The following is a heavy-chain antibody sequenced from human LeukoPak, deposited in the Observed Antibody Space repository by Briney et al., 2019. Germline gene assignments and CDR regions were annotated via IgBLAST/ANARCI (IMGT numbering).Heavy chain of an antibody. D-gene: IGHD3-10*01. CDR2: ISWNSGSI. Sequence: GRSLRLSCAASGFTFDDYAMHWVRQAPGKGLEWVSGISWNSGSIGYADSVKGRFTISRDNAKNSLYLQMNSLRAEDTALYYSAKDGDYYGSGSYPNWFDPWGQGTLVTVSS. J-gene: IGHJ5*02. CDR3: AKDGDYYGSGSYPNWFDP. CDR1: GFTFDDYA. V-gene: IGHV3-9*01.